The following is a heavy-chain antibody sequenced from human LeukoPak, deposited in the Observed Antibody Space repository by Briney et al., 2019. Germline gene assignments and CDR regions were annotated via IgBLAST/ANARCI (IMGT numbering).Heavy chain of an antibody. Sequence: GGSLRLSCAASGLTFSSHEMNWVRQAPGKGLEWVSAISGSGGSTYYADSVKGRFTISRDNSKNALYLQMNSLRAEDTAVYYCATAGSYIPRMRYWGQGTLVTVSS. J-gene: IGHJ4*02. CDR3: ATAGSYIPRMRY. CDR2: ISGSGGST. D-gene: IGHD3-10*01. CDR1: GLTFSSHE. V-gene: IGHV3-23*01.